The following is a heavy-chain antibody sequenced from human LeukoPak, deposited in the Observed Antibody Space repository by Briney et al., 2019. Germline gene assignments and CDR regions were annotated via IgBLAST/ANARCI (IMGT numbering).Heavy chain of an antibody. Sequence: SGTLSLTCAVYGGSFSGYYWSWIRQPPGKGLEWIGEINHSGSTNYNPSLKSRVTISVDTSKNQFSLKLSSVTAADTAVYYCARDVSNGFWSGYSPNYYGMDVWGQGTTVTVSS. CDR1: GGSFSGYY. J-gene: IGHJ6*02. CDR2: INHSGST. CDR3: ARDVSNGFWSGYSPNYYGMDV. D-gene: IGHD3-3*01. V-gene: IGHV4-34*01.